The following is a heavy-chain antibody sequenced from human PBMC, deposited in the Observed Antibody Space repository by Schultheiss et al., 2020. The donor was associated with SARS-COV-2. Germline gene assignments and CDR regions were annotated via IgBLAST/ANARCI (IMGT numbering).Heavy chain of an antibody. CDR1: GGSISSYY. CDR2: INHSGST. CDR3: ARGRDYVWGSYRRNGDY. D-gene: IGHD3-16*02. V-gene: IGHV4-34*01. Sequence: SQTLSLTCTVSGGSISSYYWSWIRQPPGKGLEWIGEINHSGSTNYNPSLKSRVTISVDTSKNQFSLKLSSVTAADTAVYYCARGRDYVWGSYRRNGDYWGQGTLVTVSS. J-gene: IGHJ4*02.